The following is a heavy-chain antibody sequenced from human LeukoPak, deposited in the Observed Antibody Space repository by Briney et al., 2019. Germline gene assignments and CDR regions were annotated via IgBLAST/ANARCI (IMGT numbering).Heavy chain of an antibody. CDR2: IYSGGST. Sequence: PGGSLRLSCAASGFTVSSNYMSWVRQAPGKGLEWVSVIYSGGSTYYADSVKGRFTISRDNSKITLYLQMNSLRAEDTAVYYCARVLGYCSSTSCYESWFDPWGQGTLVTVSS. CDR3: ARVLGYCSSTSCYESWFDP. V-gene: IGHV3-53*01. CDR1: GFTVSSNY. J-gene: IGHJ5*02. D-gene: IGHD2-2*01.